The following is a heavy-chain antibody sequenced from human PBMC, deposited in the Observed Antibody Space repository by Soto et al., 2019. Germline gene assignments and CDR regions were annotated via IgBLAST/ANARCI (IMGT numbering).Heavy chain of an antibody. CDR1: GYTFTNFG. Sequence: ASVKVSCKTSGYTFTNFGLSWVRQAPGQGLEWMGWISAYNGNTNYAQNFQGRVTMTTDTSASTAYMELSSLRSEDTAVYYCARAVGGPTSNLDYWGQ. CDR3: ARAVGGPTSNLDY. D-gene: IGHD3-16*01. V-gene: IGHV1-18*01. CDR2: ISAYNGNT. J-gene: IGHJ4*01.